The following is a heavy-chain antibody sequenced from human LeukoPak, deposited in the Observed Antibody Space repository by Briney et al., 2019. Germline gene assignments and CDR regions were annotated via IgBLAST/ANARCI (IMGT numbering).Heavy chain of an antibody. J-gene: IGHJ4*02. V-gene: IGHV3-33*01. CDR3: ARWGGTRQYYFDY. CDR2: TRFDGSIK. Sequence: GGSLRLSCAVSGFIFSDYGFHWARQAPGKGLEWVAVTRFDGSIKQYADSVKGRFTISRDDSKNTLYLQMNSLKSEDTAVYYCARWGGTRQYYFDYWGRGTLVTVSP. CDR1: GFIFSDYG. D-gene: IGHD1-1*01.